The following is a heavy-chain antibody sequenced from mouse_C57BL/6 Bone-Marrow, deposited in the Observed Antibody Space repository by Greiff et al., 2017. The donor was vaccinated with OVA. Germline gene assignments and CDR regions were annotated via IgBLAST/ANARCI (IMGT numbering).Heavy chain of an antibody. Sequence: EVKLQESGPGLVKPSQSLSLTCSVTGYSITSGYYWNWIRQFPGNKLEWMGYISYDGSNNYNPSLKNRISITRDTSKNQFFLKLNSVTTEDTATYYCARDGYPYWYFDVWGTGTTVTVSS. CDR1: GYSITSGYY. J-gene: IGHJ1*03. CDR3: ARDGYPYWYFDV. V-gene: IGHV3-6*01. CDR2: ISYDGSN. D-gene: IGHD2-2*01.